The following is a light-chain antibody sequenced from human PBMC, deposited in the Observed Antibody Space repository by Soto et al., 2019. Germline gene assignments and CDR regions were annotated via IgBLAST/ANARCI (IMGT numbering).Light chain of an antibody. Sequence: EIALPQSPGTLSLSTGESATLSCRASQSVSRSYLAWYPQTPGQAPRXXIYGASSRETGIPDRFSRSGAGTDFTLTISRLEPEDVTVDYCPQYGSSPLTFGGGTKVDIK. V-gene: IGKV3-20*01. CDR3: PQYGSSPLT. CDR2: GAS. CDR1: QSVSRSY. J-gene: IGKJ4*01.